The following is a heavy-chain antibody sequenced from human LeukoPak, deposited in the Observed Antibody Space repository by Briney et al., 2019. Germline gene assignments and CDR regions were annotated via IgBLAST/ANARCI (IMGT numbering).Heavy chain of an antibody. CDR2: ISGSGGST. V-gene: IGHV3-23*01. Sequence: GGSLRLSCAASGFTFSSYAMSWVRQAPGKGLEWVSAISGSGGSTYYADSVKGRFTISRDNSKNTLYLQMNSLRAEDTAVYYCAKAMYSSGWYKGGYGMDVWGQGTTVTVSS. CDR3: AKAMYSSGWYKGGYGMDV. D-gene: IGHD6-19*01. J-gene: IGHJ6*02. CDR1: GFTFSSYA.